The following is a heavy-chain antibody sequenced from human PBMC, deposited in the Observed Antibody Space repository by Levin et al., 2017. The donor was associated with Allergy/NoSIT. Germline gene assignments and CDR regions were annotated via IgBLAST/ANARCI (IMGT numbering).Heavy chain of an antibody. D-gene: IGHD3-3*01. CDR3: TTSPPSGYYYYYMDV. Sequence: SQTLSLTCTVSGGSISTYYLSWVRQPPGKGLEWSGYTYNSGATNYNPSLKSRVTISEDTSKNHFSLRLSSVTAADTAVYYCTTSPPSGYYYYYMDVWGKGTTVTVSS. CDR1: GGSISTYY. V-gene: IGHV4-59*12. J-gene: IGHJ6*03. CDR2: TYNSGAT.